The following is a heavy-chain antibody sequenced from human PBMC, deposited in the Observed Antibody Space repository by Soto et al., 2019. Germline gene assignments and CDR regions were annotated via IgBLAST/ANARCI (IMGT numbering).Heavy chain of an antibody. CDR2: INPNSGGT. J-gene: IGHJ6*02. Sequence: QVQLVQSGAEVKKPGASVKVSCKASGYTFTDYYMHWVRQAPGQGLEWMGWINPNSGGTNYAQKFQGRVTMTRDTSISTAYMELSRLRSDDTAVYYCARASGIAVAGSPHYGMDVWGQGTTVTVSS. CDR3: ARASGIAVAGSPHYGMDV. CDR1: GYTFTDYY. D-gene: IGHD6-19*01. V-gene: IGHV1-2*02.